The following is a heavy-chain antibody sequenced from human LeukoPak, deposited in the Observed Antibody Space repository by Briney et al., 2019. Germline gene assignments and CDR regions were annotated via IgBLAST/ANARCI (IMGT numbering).Heavy chain of an antibody. J-gene: IGHJ4*02. CDR1: GYSLINYD. CDR3: ARSTMGARRTNDF. V-gene: IGHV1-8*01. Sequence: GASVKVSCKASGYSLINYDINWVRQATGQGLAWIGWMKPDSGNTGYAQKFQCRVTMTRDTSISTAYMELSSLNSDDTAMYYCARSTMGARRTNDFWGQGTLVTVSS. D-gene: IGHD1-26*01. CDR2: MKPDSGNT.